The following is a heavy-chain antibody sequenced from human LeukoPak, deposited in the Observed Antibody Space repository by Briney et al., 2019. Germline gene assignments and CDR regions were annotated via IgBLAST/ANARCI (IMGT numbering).Heavy chain of an antibody. J-gene: IGHJ6*03. D-gene: IGHD6-6*01. CDR1: GFTFSSYG. Sequence: SGGSLRLSCAASGFTFSSYGMHWVRQAPGKGLEWVAFIRYDGSNKYYADSVKGRFTISRDNSKNTLYLQMNSLRAEDTAVYYCAKDLMVAARYYYYYMDVWGKGTTVTVSS. CDR3: AKDLMVAARYYYYYMDV. CDR2: IRYDGSNK. V-gene: IGHV3-30*02.